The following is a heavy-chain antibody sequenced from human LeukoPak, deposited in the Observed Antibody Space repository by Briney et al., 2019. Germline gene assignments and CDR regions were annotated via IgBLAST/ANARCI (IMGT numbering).Heavy chain of an antibody. D-gene: IGHD2-2*01. J-gene: IGHJ5*02. CDR2: ISSSSSYI. CDR1: GFTFNSYS. Sequence: PGGSLRLSCAASGFTFNSYSMNWVRQAPGKGLEWVSSISSSSSYIYYADSVKGRFTISRDNAKNSLYLQMNSLRAEDTAVYYCARAGDPPRDIVVVPAAMRSDWFDPWGQGTLVTVSS. V-gene: IGHV3-21*01. CDR3: ARAGDPPRDIVVVPAAMRSDWFDP.